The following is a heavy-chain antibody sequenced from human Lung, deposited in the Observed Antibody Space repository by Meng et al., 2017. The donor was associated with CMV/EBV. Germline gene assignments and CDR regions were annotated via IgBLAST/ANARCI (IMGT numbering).Heavy chain of an antibody. V-gene: IGHV3-23*01. D-gene: IGHD3/OR15-3a*01. Sequence: EVQLLQSGGGLDQPGGSLRLSCEASGFTFSTYSMTWVRQAPGKGLEWVSGINESGDRTYHADSVKGRFTISRDNSKNTLYLQMNSLRVEDTAIYYCVNRAWMDFWGQGNLVTVSS. CDR1: GFTFSTYS. CDR3: VNRAWMDF. CDR2: INESGDRT. J-gene: IGHJ4*02.